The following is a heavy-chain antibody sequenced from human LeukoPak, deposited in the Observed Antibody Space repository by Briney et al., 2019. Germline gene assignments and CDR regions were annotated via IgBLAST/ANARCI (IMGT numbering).Heavy chain of an antibody. Sequence: ASVKVSCKASGYTFTSYAMHWVRQAPGQRLEWMGWINAGNGNTKYSQKFQGRVTITRDTSASTAYMELSSLRSEDTAVYYCARDPESYSSGWYPFDPWGQGTLVTVSS. CDR2: INAGNGNT. V-gene: IGHV1-3*01. D-gene: IGHD6-19*01. CDR3: ARDPESYSSGWYPFDP. J-gene: IGHJ5*02. CDR1: GYTFTSYA.